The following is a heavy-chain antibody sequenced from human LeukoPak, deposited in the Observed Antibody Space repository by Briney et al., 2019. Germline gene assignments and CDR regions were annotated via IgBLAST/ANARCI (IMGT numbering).Heavy chain of an antibody. D-gene: IGHD3-16*01. J-gene: IGHJ4*02. Sequence: SVKVSCKASGYSFTAHYMHWVRQAPGQGLEWMGGIIPIFGTENYAQKFQGRVTITTDESTSTAYMELSSLRSEDTAVYYCARKIRGYFHYWGQGTLVTVCS. CDR2: IIPIFGTE. CDR3: ARKIRGYFHY. V-gene: IGHV1-69*05. CDR1: GYSFTAHY.